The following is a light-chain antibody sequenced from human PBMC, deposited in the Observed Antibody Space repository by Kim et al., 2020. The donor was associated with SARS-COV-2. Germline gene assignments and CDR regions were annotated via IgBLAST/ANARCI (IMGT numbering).Light chain of an antibody. J-gene: IGKJ1*01. CDR1: QSVSSN. Sequence: SPGERATLSCRASQSVSSNLAWYQQKPGQAPRLLIYGASTRATGIPARFSGSGSGTEFTLTISSLQSEDFAVYYCQQYNNWPPLTFGQGTKVAIK. CDR2: GAS. V-gene: IGKV3-15*01. CDR3: QQYNNWPPLT.